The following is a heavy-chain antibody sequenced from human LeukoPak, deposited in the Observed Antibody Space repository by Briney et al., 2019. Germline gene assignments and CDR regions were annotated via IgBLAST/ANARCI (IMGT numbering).Heavy chain of an antibody. CDR1: GGSITSYY. V-gene: IGHV4-4*07. Sequence: SQTLSLTCTVSGGSITSYYWSWIRQPAGKGLDWIGRTYTSGSTNYNPSLKSRVTMSVDTSKKQFSLKLSSVTAADTAVYYCARDPGLDAFDIWGQGTMVTVSS. CDR3: ARDPGLDAFDI. D-gene: IGHD7-27*01. CDR2: TYTSGST. J-gene: IGHJ3*02.